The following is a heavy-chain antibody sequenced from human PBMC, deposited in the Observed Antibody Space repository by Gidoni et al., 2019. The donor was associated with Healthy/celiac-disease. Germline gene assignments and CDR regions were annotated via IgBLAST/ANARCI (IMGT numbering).Heavy chain of an antibody. CDR2: ISSSGSTI. V-gene: IGHV3-48*03. CDR1: GFTFSSYE. CDR3: ASLRYCTNGVCSDY. J-gene: IGHJ4*02. D-gene: IGHD2-8*01. Sequence: EVQLVESGGGLVQPGVSLRLSCAASGFTFSSYEMNWVRQAPGKGLEWVSYISSSGSTIYYADSVKGRFTISRDNAKNSLYLQMNSLRAEDTAVYYCASLRYCTNGVCSDYWGQGTLVTVSS.